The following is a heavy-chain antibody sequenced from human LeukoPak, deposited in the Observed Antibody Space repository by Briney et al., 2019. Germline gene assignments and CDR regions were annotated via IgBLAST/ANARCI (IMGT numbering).Heavy chain of an antibody. J-gene: IGHJ3*02. Sequence: GGSLRLSCAASGFTFSSYGMHWVRQAPGKGLEWVAFIRYDGSNKYYADSVKGRFTISRDNSKNTLYLQMNSLRAEDTAVYYCAKPAIIAVAGNRGAFDIWGQGTMVTVSS. CDR2: IRYDGSNK. CDR1: GFTFSSYG. CDR3: AKPAIIAVAGNRGAFDI. D-gene: IGHD6-19*01. V-gene: IGHV3-30*02.